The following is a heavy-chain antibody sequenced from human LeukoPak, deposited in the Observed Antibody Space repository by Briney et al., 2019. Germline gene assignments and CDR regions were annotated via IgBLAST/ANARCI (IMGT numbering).Heavy chain of an antibody. V-gene: IGHV3-21*04. CDR1: GFTFSSSN. J-gene: IGHJ4*02. CDR2: IGTTSSYI. CDR3: AKDARGYNYEGNYGYDY. D-gene: IGHD5-24*01. Sequence: GGSLRLSCATSGFTFSSSNMNWVRQAPGKGLEWVSSIGTTSSYIYYVDSVKGRFTISRDNAKNSPYLQMNSLRAEDTALYYCAKDARGYNYEGNYGYDYWGQGTLVTVSS.